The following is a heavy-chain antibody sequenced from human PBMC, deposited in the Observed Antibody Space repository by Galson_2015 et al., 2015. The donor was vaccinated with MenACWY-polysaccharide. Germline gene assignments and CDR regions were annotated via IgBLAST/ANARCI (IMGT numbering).Heavy chain of an antibody. J-gene: IGHJ1*01. V-gene: IGHV4-59*01. CDR3: ASTDYYDSSGYTAH. D-gene: IGHD3-22*01. CDR1: GGSISSYY. Sequence: SETLSLTCTVSGGSISSYYWSWIRQPPGKGLEWIGYIYYSGSTNYNPSLKSRVTISVDTSKNQFSLKLSSVTAADTAVYYCASTDYYDSSGYTAHWGQGTLVTVSS. CDR2: IYYSGST.